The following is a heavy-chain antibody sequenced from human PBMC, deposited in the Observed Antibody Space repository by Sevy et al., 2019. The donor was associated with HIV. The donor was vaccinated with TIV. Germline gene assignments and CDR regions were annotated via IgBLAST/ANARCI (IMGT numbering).Heavy chain of an antibody. V-gene: IGHV3-21*01. CDR3: VRADCGGDCWIDY. CDR2: ISSSSSYI. CDR1: GLTFSSYS. D-gene: IGHD2-21*01. Sequence: GWSLRLSCAASGLTFSSYSMNWVRQAPGKGLEWVSSISSSSSYIYYADSVKGRFTISRDNAKNSLYLQMNSLRAEDTAVYYSVRADCGGDCWIDYWGQGTLVTVSS. J-gene: IGHJ4*02.